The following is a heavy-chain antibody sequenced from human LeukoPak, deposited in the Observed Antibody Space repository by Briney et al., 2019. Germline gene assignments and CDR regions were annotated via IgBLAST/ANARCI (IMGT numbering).Heavy chain of an antibody. Sequence: GGSLRLSCAGSGFTFSDYYMSWIRQAPGKGLEWVSYISSSDSTIYYTDSVKGRFTISRDNAKNSLYLQMNSLRADDTAVYYCARAGCISTSCYELDYWGQGTLVTVSS. V-gene: IGHV3-11*04. J-gene: IGHJ4*02. CDR3: ARAGCISTSCYELDY. CDR2: ISSSDSTI. CDR1: GFTFSDYY. D-gene: IGHD2-2*01.